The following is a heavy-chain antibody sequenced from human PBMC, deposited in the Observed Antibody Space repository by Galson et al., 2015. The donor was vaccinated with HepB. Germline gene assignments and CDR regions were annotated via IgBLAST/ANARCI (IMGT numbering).Heavy chain of an antibody. CDR2: ISSDAVNR. D-gene: IGHD4-23*01. CDR3: AKTTYGGSGKPYYFDS. J-gene: IGHJ4*02. CDR1: GFTFNKFA. Sequence: SLRLSCAASGFTFNKFAMTWVRQAPQAPGEGLAWVSSISSDAVNRYYTDSLKGRFTISRDNSKSTLYLQMHSLRAEDTAVYYCAKTTYGGSGKPYYFDSWGQGTLVTVSS. V-gene: IGHV3-23*01.